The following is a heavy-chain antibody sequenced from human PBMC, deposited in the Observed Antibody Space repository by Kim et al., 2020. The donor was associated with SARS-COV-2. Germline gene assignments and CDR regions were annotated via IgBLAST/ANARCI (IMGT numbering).Heavy chain of an antibody. J-gene: IGHJ4*02. CDR1: GFTFSSYA. D-gene: IGHD3-9*01. CDR3: AKEGGDEYYDILTGLFDY. V-gene: IGHV3-23*01. CDR2: ISGSGGST. Sequence: GGSLRLSCAASGFTFSSYAMSWVRQAPGKGLEWVSAISGSGGSTYYADSVKGRFTISRDNSKNTLYLQMNSLRAEDTAVYYCAKEGGDEYYDILTGLFDYWGQGTLVTVSS.